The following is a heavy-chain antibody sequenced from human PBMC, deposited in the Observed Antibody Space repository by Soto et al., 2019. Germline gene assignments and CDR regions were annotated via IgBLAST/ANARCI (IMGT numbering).Heavy chain of an antibody. Sequence: GGSLRLSCSASGFTFSSYAMHWVRQAPGKGLEYVSAISSNGGSTYYADSVKGRFTISRDNSKNTLYLQMSSLRAEDTAVYYCVKGSYCSGGSCYPPDFDYWGQGTLVTVSS. V-gene: IGHV3-64D*08. CDR3: VKGSYCSGGSCYPPDFDY. CDR2: ISSNGGST. CDR1: GFTFSSYA. J-gene: IGHJ4*02. D-gene: IGHD2-15*01.